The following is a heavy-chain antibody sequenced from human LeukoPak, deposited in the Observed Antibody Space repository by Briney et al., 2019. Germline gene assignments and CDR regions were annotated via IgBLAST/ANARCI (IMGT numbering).Heavy chain of an antibody. J-gene: IGHJ6*02. CDR3: ARERRSSSWDLYYYYYGMDV. Sequence: VQPGGSLRLSCAASGFIFSSYAMSWVRQAPGKGLEWVSGISGSGDNTYFADSVKGRFTISRDNSKNTLYLQMNSLRAEDTAVYYCARERRSSSWDLYYYYYGMDVWGQGTTVTVSS. D-gene: IGHD6-13*01. CDR1: GFIFSSYA. V-gene: IGHV3-23*01. CDR2: ISGSGDNT.